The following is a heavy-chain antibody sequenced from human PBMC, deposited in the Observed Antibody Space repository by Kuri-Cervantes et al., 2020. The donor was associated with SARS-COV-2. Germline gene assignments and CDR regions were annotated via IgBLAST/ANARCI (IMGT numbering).Heavy chain of an antibody. D-gene: IGHD2-15*01. V-gene: IGHV3-30*03. J-gene: IGHJ3*02. Sequence: GGSLRLSCAASGFTFSSYGMHWVRQAPGKGLEWVAVISYDGSNKYYADSVKGRFTISRDNAKNSLYLQMNSLRDEDTAVYYCASPVVVAAPGAFDIWGQGTMVTVSS. CDR1: GFTFSSYG. CDR2: ISYDGSNK. CDR3: ASPVVVAAPGAFDI.